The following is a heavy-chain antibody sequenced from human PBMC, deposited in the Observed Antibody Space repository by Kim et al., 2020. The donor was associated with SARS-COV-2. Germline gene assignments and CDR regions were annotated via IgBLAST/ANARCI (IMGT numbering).Heavy chain of an antibody. CDR1: GGSISSYY. CDR3: ATRHDSGKWPYYYYYMDV. Sequence: SETLSLTCTVSGGSISSYYWSWIRQPPGKGLEWIGYIYYSGSTNYNPSLKSRVTISVDTSKNKISLTLSSVTAAATAVYYCATRHDSGKWPYYYYYMDV. CDR2: IYYSGST. J-gene: IGHJ6*03. D-gene: IGHD3-22*01. V-gene: IGHV4-59*08.